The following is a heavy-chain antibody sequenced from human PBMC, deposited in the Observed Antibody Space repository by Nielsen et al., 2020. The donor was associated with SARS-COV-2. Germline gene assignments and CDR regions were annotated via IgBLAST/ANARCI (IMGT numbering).Heavy chain of an antibody. Sequence: SETLSLTCAVSGGSISSSNWWSWVRQPPGKGLEWIGEINHSGSTNYNPSLKSRVTISVDTSKNQFSLKLSSVTAADTAVYYCARGFTAAAGTDAFDIWGQGTMVTVSS. CDR3: ARGFTAAAGTDAFDI. J-gene: IGHJ3*02. V-gene: IGHV4-4*02. CDR1: GGSISSSNW. CDR2: INHSGST. D-gene: IGHD6-13*01.